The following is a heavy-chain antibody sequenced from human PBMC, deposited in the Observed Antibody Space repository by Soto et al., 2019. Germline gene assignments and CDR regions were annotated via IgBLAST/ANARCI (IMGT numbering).Heavy chain of an antibody. CDR2: INHIGYT. D-gene: IGHD4-17*01. Sequence: SETLSLTCAVSGGSFSDFYWTWIRQLPGKGLEWIGEINHIGYTNYNPSLESRVAISVDTSKNQFSLNLRSVTAADTAVYYCARHKTDYAIPNWFDPWGQGTLVTVS. J-gene: IGHJ5*02. CDR1: GGSFSDFY. CDR3: ARHKTDYAIPNWFDP. V-gene: IGHV4-34*01.